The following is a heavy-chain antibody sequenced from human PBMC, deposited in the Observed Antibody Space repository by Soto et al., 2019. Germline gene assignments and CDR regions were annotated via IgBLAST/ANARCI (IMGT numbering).Heavy chain of an antibody. Sequence: PGGSLRLSCAASEFTVSNYAMSWVRQAPGKGLEWVSSISDNGGTTYYADSVKGRFTISRDNSKNTLYLQMNSLRAEDTAVYYCAKETGWYVSYWGQGTLVTVSS. CDR1: EFTVSNYA. CDR2: ISDNGGTT. D-gene: IGHD6-19*01. J-gene: IGHJ4*02. CDR3: AKETGWYVSY. V-gene: IGHV3-23*01.